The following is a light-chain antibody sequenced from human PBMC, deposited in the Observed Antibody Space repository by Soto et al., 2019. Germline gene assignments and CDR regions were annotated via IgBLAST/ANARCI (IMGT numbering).Light chain of an antibody. V-gene: IGKV3-20*01. CDR3: QQYGGSRT. Sequence: EIVLTQSPATLSLSPGERATLSCRASQSVSSYLAWYQQKPGQAPRLLMYEASTRATGIPARFSGGGSGTDFTLTISRLEPEDFAVYYCQQYGGSRTFGQGTKVDIK. CDR2: EAS. CDR1: QSVSSY. J-gene: IGKJ1*01.